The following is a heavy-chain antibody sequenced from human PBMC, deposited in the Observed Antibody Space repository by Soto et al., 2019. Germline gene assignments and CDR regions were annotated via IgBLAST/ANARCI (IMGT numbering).Heavy chain of an antibody. CDR1: GGSISSSNW. Sequence: ASEPLSLTCAVSGGSISSSNWWSWVRQPPGKGLEWIGEIYHSGSTNYNPSLKSRVTISVDKSKNQFSLKLSSVTAADTAVYYCARDGDSSGYYYFDYWGQGTLVTVSS. CDR3: ARDGDSSGYYYFDY. V-gene: IGHV4-4*02. J-gene: IGHJ4*02. CDR2: IYHSGST. D-gene: IGHD3-22*01.